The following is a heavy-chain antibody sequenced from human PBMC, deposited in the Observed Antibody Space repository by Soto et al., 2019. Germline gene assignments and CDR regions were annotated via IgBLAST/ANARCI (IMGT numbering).Heavy chain of an antibody. D-gene: IGHD6-13*01. Sequence: GGSLRLSCAASGFTFSSYGMHWVRQAPGKGLEWVAVISYDGSNKYYADSVKGRFTISRDNSKNTLYLQMNSLRAEDTAVYYCAKVGSSWYEYYFDYWGQGTLVTVSS. V-gene: IGHV3-30*18. CDR1: GFTFSSYG. J-gene: IGHJ4*02. CDR2: ISYDGSNK. CDR3: AKVGSSWYEYYFDY.